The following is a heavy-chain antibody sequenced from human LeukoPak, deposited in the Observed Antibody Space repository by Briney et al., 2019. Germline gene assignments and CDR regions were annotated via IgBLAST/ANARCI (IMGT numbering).Heavy chain of an antibody. Sequence: GGSLRLSCAASGFTFSSYGMHWVRQAPGKGLEWVAVISYDGSNKYYADSVKGRFTISRDNSKNTLYLQMNSLRAEDTAVYYCAKEEGYYYGSGSRGPFDYWGQGTLVTVSS. D-gene: IGHD3-10*01. CDR2: ISYDGSNK. J-gene: IGHJ4*02. V-gene: IGHV3-30*18. CDR3: AKEEGYYYGSGSRGPFDY. CDR1: GFTFSSYG.